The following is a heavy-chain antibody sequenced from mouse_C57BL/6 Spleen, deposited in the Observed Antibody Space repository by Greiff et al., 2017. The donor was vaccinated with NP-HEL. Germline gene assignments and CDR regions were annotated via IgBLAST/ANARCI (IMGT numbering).Heavy chain of an antibody. J-gene: IGHJ4*01. V-gene: IGHV2-6*02. CDR3: ARNDMYSPYAMDY. D-gene: IGHD2-12*01. Sequence: VKVEESGPGLVAPSQSLSITCTVSGFSLTSYGVHWVRQPPGKGLEWLVVIWSDGSTTYNSALKSRLSISKDNSKSQVFLKMNSLQTDDTAMYYCARNDMYSPYAMDYWGQGTSVTVSS. CDR1: GFSLTSYG. CDR2: IWSDGST.